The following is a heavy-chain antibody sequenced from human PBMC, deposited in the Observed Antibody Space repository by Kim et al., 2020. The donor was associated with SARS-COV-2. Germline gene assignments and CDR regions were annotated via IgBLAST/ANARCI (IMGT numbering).Heavy chain of an antibody. V-gene: IGHV3-23*01. CDR3: ARDQWSSAMAV. Sequence: GGSLRLSCAASGFPFSSYAMSWVRQAPGKGLEWVSTINSSGSNKYYADSVKGRFTISRDNLKNTLYLQMNSLRAEDTAIYYCARDQWSSAMAVWGQGTTVTVSS. D-gene: IGHD3-3*01. CDR2: INSSGSNK. CDR1: GFPFSSYA. J-gene: IGHJ6*02.